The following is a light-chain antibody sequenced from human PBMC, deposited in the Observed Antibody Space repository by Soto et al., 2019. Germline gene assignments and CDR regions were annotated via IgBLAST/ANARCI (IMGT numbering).Light chain of an antibody. CDR1: SSNIGNNY. J-gene: IGLJ2*01. CDR2: DNN. Sequence: QSVLTQPPSVSAAPGQKVTISCSGSSSNIGNNYVSWYQQLPGTAPKLLIYDNNKRPSGIPDRFSGSKSGPSATLGITGLQTGNEADYYGGTWDTSLSGGLFGGGTKLT. V-gene: IGLV1-51*01. CDR3: GTWDTSLSGGL.